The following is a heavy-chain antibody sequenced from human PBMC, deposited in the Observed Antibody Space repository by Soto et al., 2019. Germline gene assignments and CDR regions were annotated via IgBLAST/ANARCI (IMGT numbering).Heavy chain of an antibody. J-gene: IGHJ4*02. CDR1: GFTFSNFW. CDR2: IKEDGSEK. D-gene: IGHD4-17*01. Sequence: EVQLVESGGGLVQPGGSLRLSCAASGFTFSNFWMAWVRQAPGKGLEWVANIKEDGSEKHYVDSAKGRFSISRDNAKNSRDLQMNSVTAEDTAVYYCARFADYGRYWGQGTLVTVSS. CDR3: ARFADYGRY. V-gene: IGHV3-7*05.